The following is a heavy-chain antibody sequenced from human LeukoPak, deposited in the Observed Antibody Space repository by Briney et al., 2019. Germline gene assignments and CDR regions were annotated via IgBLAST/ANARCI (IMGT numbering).Heavy chain of an antibody. CDR2: ISYDGSNK. D-gene: IGHD2-21*02. CDR3: AKDRGVTRYYYYGMDV. CDR1: GFTFSSYG. V-gene: IGHV3-30*18. Sequence: PGGSLRLSCAASGFTFSSYGMHWVRQAPGKGLEWVAVISYDGSNKYYADSVKGRFTISRDNSKNTLYLQMNSLRAEDTAVYYCAKDRGVTRYYYYGMDVWGQGTTVTVSS. J-gene: IGHJ6*02.